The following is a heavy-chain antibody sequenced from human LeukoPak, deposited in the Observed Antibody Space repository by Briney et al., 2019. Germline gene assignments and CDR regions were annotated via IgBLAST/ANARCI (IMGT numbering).Heavy chain of an antibody. J-gene: IGHJ5*02. CDR3: AREKIAASGRGWFDP. V-gene: IGHV3-30-3*01. Sequence: QAGGSLRLSCTGSGFAFSSYAIHWVRQAPGKGLEWVGVILDDGSKTYYADSVKGRFTISRDNYKNTLFLQPNSLRPEDTAVYYCAREKIAASGRGWFDPWGQGTLVTVSS. CDR1: GFAFSSYA. CDR2: ILDDGSKT. D-gene: IGHD6-13*01.